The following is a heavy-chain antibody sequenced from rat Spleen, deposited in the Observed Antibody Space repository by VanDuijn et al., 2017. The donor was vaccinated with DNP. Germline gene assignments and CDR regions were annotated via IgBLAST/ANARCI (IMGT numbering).Heavy chain of an antibody. Sequence: EVQLQESGPGLVKPSQSLSLTCSVTGFSITSNYWGWIRKLPGNKMEWVGHISYSGSTSYNPSLKSRISITRDTSKNQFFLHLNSVTTEDTATYYCARWNIGTSTLDYWGQGVMVTVSS. CDR2: ISYSGST. D-gene: IGHD1-5*01. CDR3: ARWNIGTSTLDY. J-gene: IGHJ2*01. V-gene: IGHV3-1*01. CDR1: GFSITSNY.